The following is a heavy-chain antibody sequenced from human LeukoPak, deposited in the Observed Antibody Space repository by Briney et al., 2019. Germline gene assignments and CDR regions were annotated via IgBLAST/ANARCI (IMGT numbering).Heavy chain of an antibody. CDR2: ISYDGSNK. CDR1: GFTFSSYA. CDR3: ARSALLGLVPAALYFDY. Sequence: GGSLRLSCAASGFTFSSYAMHWVRQAPGKGLEWVAVISYDGSNKYYADSVKGRFTISRDNSKNTLYLQMNSLRAEDTAVYYCARSALLGLVPAALYFDYWGQGTLVTVSS. D-gene: IGHD2-2*01. J-gene: IGHJ4*02. V-gene: IGHV3-30-3*01.